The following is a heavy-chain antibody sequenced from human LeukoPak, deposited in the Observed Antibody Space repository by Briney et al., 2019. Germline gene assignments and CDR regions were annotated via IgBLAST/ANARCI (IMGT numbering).Heavy chain of an antibody. CDR2: ISGSGGDT. D-gene: IGHD3-22*01. CDR1: GFTFNSYT. J-gene: IGHJ4*02. Sequence: SGGSLRLSCAASGFTFNSYTLTWVRQAPGKGLEWVSGISGSGGDTSYADSVKGRFTISRDNSRNTLYLQIDSLRAEDTAVYFCAKSTGSGFSFPFDYWGQGILVSVSS. V-gene: IGHV3-23*01. CDR3: AKSTGSGFSFPFDY.